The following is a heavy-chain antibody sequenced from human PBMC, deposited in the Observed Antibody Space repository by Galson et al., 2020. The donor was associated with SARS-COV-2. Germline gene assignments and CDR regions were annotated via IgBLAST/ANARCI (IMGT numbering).Heavy chain of an antibody. V-gene: IGHV3-74*01. J-gene: IGHJ4*02. CDR1: GFTFSNYW. CDR3: ARGTNDWYGIDY. D-gene: IGHD3-9*01. Sequence: GESLKISCAASGFTFSNYWMHWVRQAPGKGLVWVSRINSGGGTTTDYADSVKGRFTISRDNAKNTLYLQMDDDTAMYFCARGTNDWYGIDYWGQGSLVTVSS. CDR2: INSGGGTTT.